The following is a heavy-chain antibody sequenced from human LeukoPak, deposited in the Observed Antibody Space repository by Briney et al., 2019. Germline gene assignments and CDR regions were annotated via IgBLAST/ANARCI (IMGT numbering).Heavy chain of an antibody. V-gene: IGHV1-69*13. Sequence: SVKVSCKASGGTFSGYAISWVRQAPGQGLEWMGGIIPIFGTANYAQKFQGRVTITADESTSTAYMELSSLRSEDTAVYYCASSLDSSGWFAPYYYYYGMDVWGKGTTVTVSS. J-gene: IGHJ6*04. CDR3: ASSLDSSGWFAPYYYYYGMDV. D-gene: IGHD6-19*01. CDR2: IIPIFGTA. CDR1: GGTFSGYA.